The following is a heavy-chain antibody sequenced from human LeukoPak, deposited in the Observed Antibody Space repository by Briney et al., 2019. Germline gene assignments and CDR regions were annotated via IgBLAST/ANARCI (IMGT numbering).Heavy chain of an antibody. V-gene: IGHV3-20*04. D-gene: IGHD2-8*01. CDR2: INWNGGST. J-gene: IGHJ6*03. CDR3: ARVLGCTNGVCPYYYYYYMDV. CDR1: GFTFDDYG. Sequence: GGSLRLPCAASGFTFDDYGMSWVRQAPGKGLEWVSGINWNGGSTGYADPVKGRFTISRDNAKNSLYLQMNSLRAEDTALYYCARVLGCTNGVCPYYYYYYMDVWGKGTTVTVSS.